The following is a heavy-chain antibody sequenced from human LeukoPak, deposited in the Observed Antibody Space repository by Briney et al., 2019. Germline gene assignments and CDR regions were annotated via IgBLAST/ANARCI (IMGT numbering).Heavy chain of an antibody. CDR2: IYYSGST. CDR1: GGSISSYY. J-gene: IGHJ4*02. D-gene: IGHD3-22*01. V-gene: IGHV4-59*08. CDR3: ARLSSRREYYDSSGIPEVFGY. Sequence: SETLSLTCTVSGGSISSYYWSWIRQPPGKGLEWIGYIYYSGSTNYNPSLKSRVTISVDTSKNQFSLKLSSVTAADTAVYYCARLSSRREYYDSSGIPEVFGYWGQGTLVTVSS.